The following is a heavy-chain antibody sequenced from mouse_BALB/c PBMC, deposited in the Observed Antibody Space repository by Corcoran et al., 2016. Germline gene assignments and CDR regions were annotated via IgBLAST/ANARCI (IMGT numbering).Heavy chain of an antibody. Sequence: QIQLGQSGPELKKPGETVRSSCKASGYTFTTAGMQWVQKMPGKGLKWIGWINTHSGVPKYAEDFKGRFAFSLETSASTAYLQISNLKNEDTATYFCADWYFDVWGAGTTVTVSS. V-gene: IGHV9-4*02. CDR3: ADWYFDV. CDR2: INTHSGVP. J-gene: IGHJ1*01. CDR1: GYTFTTAG.